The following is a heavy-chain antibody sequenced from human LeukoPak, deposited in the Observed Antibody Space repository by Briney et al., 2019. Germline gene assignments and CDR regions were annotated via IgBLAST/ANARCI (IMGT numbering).Heavy chain of an antibody. CDR2: IYYSGGA. V-gene: IGHV4-59*01. D-gene: IGHD4-11*01. Sequence: SETLSLTCTVSGGSMSGYYWSWIRQPPGKGLEWIGYIYYSGGANYNPSLKSRVTMSVDTSKSQLSLNLISVTAADTAVHFCARGKGVAVNPLDYWGQGTQVTVSS. CDR3: ARGKGVAVNPLDY. CDR1: GGSMSGYY. J-gene: IGHJ4*02.